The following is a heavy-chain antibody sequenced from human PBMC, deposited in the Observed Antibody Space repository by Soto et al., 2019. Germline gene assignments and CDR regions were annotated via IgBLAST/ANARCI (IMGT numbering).Heavy chain of an antibody. CDR2: TDYSGNT. CDR1: SDSISSYY. J-gene: IGHJ4*02. Sequence: SETLSLTCTVSSDSISSYYWIWIRQSPGKGLEWIGYTDYSGNTNYNPALKSRVTISGDTSKNQFSLRLSSVTAADTAVYFCARAVGDHLDYLAYWAQGTLVTVSS. V-gene: IGHV4-59*08. CDR3: ARAVGDHLDYLAY. D-gene: IGHD6-19*01.